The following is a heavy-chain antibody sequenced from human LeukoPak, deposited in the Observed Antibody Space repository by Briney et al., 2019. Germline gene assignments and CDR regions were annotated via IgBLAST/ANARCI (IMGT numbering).Heavy chain of an antibody. CDR3: ARNNHYYGSASSHPVDH. Sequence: PGGSLRLACAASGFTFSSCTMNWVRQAPGKGLEWVSSISSRSSYIYYADSVKDRFTISRDNAKKSLYLQMNNLRAEDTAVYYCARNNHYYGSASSHPVDHWGQGTLVTVSS. J-gene: IGHJ4*02. CDR2: ISSRSSYI. CDR1: GFTFSSCT. D-gene: IGHD3-10*01. V-gene: IGHV3-21*01.